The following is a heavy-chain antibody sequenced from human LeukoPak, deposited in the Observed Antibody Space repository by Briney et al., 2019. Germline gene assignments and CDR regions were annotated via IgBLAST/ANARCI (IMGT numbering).Heavy chain of an antibody. J-gene: IGHJ4*02. CDR3: ARQYDSRGYSPDY. CDR1: GHSFNDYA. Sequence: ASVKVSCKASGHSFNDYAVQWVRQAPGQGLEWMGWISAGSGKTKYSHKFQGRITITMDTFATTAYMALSSLRSSDTAVYHCARQYDSRGYSPDYWGQGTLITVSS. D-gene: IGHD3-22*01. V-gene: IGHV1-3*01. CDR2: ISAGSGKT.